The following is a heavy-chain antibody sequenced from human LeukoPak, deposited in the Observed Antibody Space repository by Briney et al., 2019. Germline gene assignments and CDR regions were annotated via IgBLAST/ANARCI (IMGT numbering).Heavy chain of an antibody. CDR3: ANQFRGGPYSFDC. V-gene: IGHV3-23*01. D-gene: IGHD3-16*01. J-gene: IGHJ4*02. Sequence: PGGSLRLSCGASGFTFSDYAMCWVRQAPGKGLEWVSAINGDGGRTYYADSVRGRFTISRDNSKNTLYLQMNSQRAEDSCVYYCANQFRGGPYSFDCWGQGTLVTVSS. CDR2: INGDGGRT. CDR1: GFTFSDYA.